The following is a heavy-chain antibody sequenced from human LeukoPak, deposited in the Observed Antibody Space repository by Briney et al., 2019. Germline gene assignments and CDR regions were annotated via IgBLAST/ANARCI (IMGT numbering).Heavy chain of an antibody. Sequence: SETLSLTCTVSGGSINNAYWSWIRQPAGKGLEWIGRIYIDGSTNYNPSLNSRVTMSVDTSKNQFSLKLTSATAADTAVYYCARDPGGNYYYGGYYDYWAREPWSPSP. CDR2: IYIDGST. CDR1: GGSINNAY. CDR3: ARDPGGNYYYGGYYDY. D-gene: IGHD4-23*01. J-gene: IGHJ4*02. V-gene: IGHV4-4*07.